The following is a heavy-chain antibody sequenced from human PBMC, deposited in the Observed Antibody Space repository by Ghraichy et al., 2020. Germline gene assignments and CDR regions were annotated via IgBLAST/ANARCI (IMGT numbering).Heavy chain of an antibody. CDR1: GFTFSSYW. CDR3: AKGTRRGMDYYYGMDV. CDR2: INSDGSST. V-gene: IGHV3-74*01. D-gene: IGHD6-13*01. Sequence: GGSLRLSCAASGFTFSSYWMHWVRQAPGKGLVWVSRINSDGSSTSYADSVKGRFTISRDNAKNTLYLQMNSLRAEDTAVYYCAKGTRRGMDYYYGMDVWGQGTTVTVSS. J-gene: IGHJ6*02.